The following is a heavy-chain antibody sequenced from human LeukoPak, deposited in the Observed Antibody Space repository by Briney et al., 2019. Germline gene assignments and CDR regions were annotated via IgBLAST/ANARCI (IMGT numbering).Heavy chain of an antibody. Sequence: PGGSLRLSCAASGCTFSDYYMSWVRQAPGKGLEWVSYISTSSSYRNYADSVKDRFIISRDNAKNSLYLQMNSLRVEDTAVYYCARETGDGSGGYPDYWGQGTLVTVSS. V-gene: IGHV3-11*05. CDR2: ISTSSSYR. D-gene: IGHD3-10*01. CDR1: GCTFSDYY. CDR3: ARETGDGSGGYPDY. J-gene: IGHJ4*02.